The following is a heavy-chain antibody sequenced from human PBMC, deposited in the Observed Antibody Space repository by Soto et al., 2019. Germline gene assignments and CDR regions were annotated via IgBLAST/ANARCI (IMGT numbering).Heavy chain of an antibody. D-gene: IGHD2-2*01. CDR1: GFTFSSYG. CDR3: ARANIVLVPAARRLSWFDP. CDR2: IWYDGSNK. J-gene: IGHJ5*02. Sequence: QVQLVESGGGVVQPGRSLRLSCAASGFTFSSYGMHWVRQAPGKGLEWVAVIWYDGSNKYYADSVKGRFTISRDNSKNTLYLQMNSLRAEDTAVYYCARANIVLVPAARRLSWFDPWGQGTLVTVSS. V-gene: IGHV3-33*01.